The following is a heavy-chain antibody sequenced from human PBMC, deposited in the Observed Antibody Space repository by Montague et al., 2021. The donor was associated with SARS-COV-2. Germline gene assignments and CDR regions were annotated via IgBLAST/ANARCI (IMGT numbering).Heavy chain of an antibody. J-gene: IGHJ4*02. V-gene: IGHV4-39*01. CDR3: ARSTSGWFIY. CDR2: MDSSGTT. D-gene: IGHD6-19*01. Sequence: SETLSLTCSVSGGSISSTSFFWAWIRQPPGKGLEWVGSMDSSGTTYYXRSLKSRVTISGDTSRNQLSVRLSSVTAADTAVYYCARSTSGWFIYWGQGTLVTVSS. CDR1: GGSISSTSFF.